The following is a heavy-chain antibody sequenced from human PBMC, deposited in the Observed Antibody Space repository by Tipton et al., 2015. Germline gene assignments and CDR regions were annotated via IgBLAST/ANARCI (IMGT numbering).Heavy chain of an antibody. CDR2: ISWNSGSI. CDR1: GFTFDDYA. V-gene: IGHV3-9*01. Sequence: SLRLSCAASGFTFDDYAMHWVRQVPGKGLEWVSGISWNSGSIAYADSVKDRFTISRDNAENSLYLQMNSLRVEDTALFYCAKDKSAAGTHVAFDLWGQGTLVTVSS. J-gene: IGHJ3*01. D-gene: IGHD6-13*01. CDR3: AKDKSAAGTHVAFDL.